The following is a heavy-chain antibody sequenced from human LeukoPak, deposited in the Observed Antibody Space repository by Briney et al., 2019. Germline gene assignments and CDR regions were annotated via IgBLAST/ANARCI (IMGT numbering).Heavy chain of an antibody. CDR3: AKRRSSGWYVGFIDY. J-gene: IGHJ4*02. CDR1: GFTFSSYA. CDR2: INAGADKI. V-gene: IGHV3-23*01. Sequence: GGSLRLSCAASGFTFSSYAMSWVRQTPGEGLEWVSDINAGADKIQYADSVRGRFTVSRDNSKNTLYLQMNSLRAEDTAVYYCAKRRSSGWYVGFIDYWGQGTLVTVSS. D-gene: IGHD6-19*01.